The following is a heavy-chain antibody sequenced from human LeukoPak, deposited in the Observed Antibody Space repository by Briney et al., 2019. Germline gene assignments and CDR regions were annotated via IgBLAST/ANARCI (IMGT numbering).Heavy chain of an antibody. V-gene: IGHV4-61*02. CDR1: GGSISSGSYY. D-gene: IGHD3-9*01. J-gene: IGHJ4*02. CDR2: IYTSGST. Sequence: SQTLSLTCTVSGGSISSGSYYWSWIRQPAGKGLEWIGRIYTSGSTNYNPSLKSRVTISVDTSKNQFSLKLSSVTAADTAVYYCARRYFDWLLSIDYWGQGILVTVSS. CDR3: ARRYFDWLLSIDY.